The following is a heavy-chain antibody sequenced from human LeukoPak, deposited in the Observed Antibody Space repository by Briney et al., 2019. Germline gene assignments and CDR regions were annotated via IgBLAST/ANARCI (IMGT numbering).Heavy chain of an antibody. CDR3: ASITSTRQKNAFDI. Sequence: SETLSLTCTVSSGSISSDNYYWTWIRQPAGKGLEWIGRIYTSGSTNYNPSLRSRVTISVDTSKNQFSLRLSSVTAADTAVYYCASITSTRQKNAFDIWGQGTMVTVSS. CDR1: SGSISSDNYY. D-gene: IGHD2-2*01. V-gene: IGHV4-61*02. J-gene: IGHJ3*02. CDR2: IYTSGST.